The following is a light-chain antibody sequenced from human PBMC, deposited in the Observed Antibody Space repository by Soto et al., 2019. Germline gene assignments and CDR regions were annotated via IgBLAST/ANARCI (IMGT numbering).Light chain of an antibody. J-gene: IGKJ2*01. CDR1: QSVRSN. Sequence: EIVMTQSPATLSVSPGQRATLSCRASQSVRSNLAWYQQKPGQPPRLLIYDASTRATGIPARFSGSASGTVFTLTISSLQAEDSAVYYCQQYNDWPPYTFGQGTKLEIK. CDR3: QQYNDWPPYT. CDR2: DAS. V-gene: IGKV3-15*01.